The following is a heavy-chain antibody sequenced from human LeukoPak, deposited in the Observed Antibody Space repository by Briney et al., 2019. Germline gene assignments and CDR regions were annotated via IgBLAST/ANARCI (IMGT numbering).Heavy chain of an antibody. CDR1: GFTFSNYA. Sequence: GGSLRLSCAASGFTFSNYAMHWVRQAPGKGLEWVSLISSGGTYEYYADSVKGRFTISRDNSKNTLYLQLNSLRAEDTAVYYCARDSTYYYDSGSSGPHYFDNWCQGTLVTVSS. CDR2: ISSGGTYE. CDR3: ARDSTYYYDSGSSGPHYFDN. V-gene: IGHV3-30*01. D-gene: IGHD3-10*01. J-gene: IGHJ4*02.